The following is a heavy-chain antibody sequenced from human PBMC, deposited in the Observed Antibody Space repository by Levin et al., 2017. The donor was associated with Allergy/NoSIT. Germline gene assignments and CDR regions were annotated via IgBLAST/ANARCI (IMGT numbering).Heavy chain of an antibody. Sequence: GGSLRLSCAGSGFTFSSDVMSWVRQAPGKGLEWVSGISGSGGTTYYADSVKGRFTISRDNSKNTLYLQMNSLRAEDTAVYYCAKGSSCSAGTCDSRLGYWGQGTLVTVSS. V-gene: IGHV3-23*01. CDR1: GFTFSSDV. CDR3: AKGSSCSAGTCDSRLGY. CDR2: ISGSGGTT. D-gene: IGHD2-15*01. J-gene: IGHJ4*02.